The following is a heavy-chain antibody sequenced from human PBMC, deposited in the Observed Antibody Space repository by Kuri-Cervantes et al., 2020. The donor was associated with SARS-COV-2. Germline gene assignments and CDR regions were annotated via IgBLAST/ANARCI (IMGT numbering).Heavy chain of an antibody. V-gene: IGHV3-21*01. CDR3: ARDMVRGVPEIYYYYGMDV. CDR1: GFTFSSYS. D-gene: IGHD3-10*01. CDR2: ISSSSSYI. J-gene: IGHJ6*02. Sequence: GESLKISCAAPGFTFSSYSMNWVRQAPGKGLEWVSSISSSSSYIYYADSVKGRFTIPRDNAKNSLYLQMNSLRAEDTAVYYCARDMVRGVPEIYYYYGMDVWGQGTTVTVSS.